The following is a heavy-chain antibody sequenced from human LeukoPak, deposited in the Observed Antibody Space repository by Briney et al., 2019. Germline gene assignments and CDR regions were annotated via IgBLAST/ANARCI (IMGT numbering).Heavy chain of an antibody. Sequence: PSETLSLTCTVSGGSISSSSYYWGWIRPPPGKGLEWIGSMDYSGSTYFNPSLKSRVAISVGTSKNQFSLKLSSVTAADTAVYYCAVVRGYFDYWGQGTLVTVSS. D-gene: IGHD3-10*01. CDR1: GGSISSSSYY. CDR2: MDYSGST. J-gene: IGHJ4*02. V-gene: IGHV4-39*01. CDR3: AVVRGYFDY.